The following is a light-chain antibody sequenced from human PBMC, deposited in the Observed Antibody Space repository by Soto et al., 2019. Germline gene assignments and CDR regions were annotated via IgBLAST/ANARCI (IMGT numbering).Light chain of an antibody. CDR3: QHYNSWA. Sequence: DVQMTQSPSTLSASVGDRVTITCRASQTIGSLLAWYQQQPGKAPNLLIHMASSLQSGVPSRFSGSGSGTEFTLTITGLQPDDFATYFCQHYNSWAFGQGNKVEI. CDR2: MAS. J-gene: IGKJ1*01. CDR1: QTIGSL. V-gene: IGKV1-5*03.